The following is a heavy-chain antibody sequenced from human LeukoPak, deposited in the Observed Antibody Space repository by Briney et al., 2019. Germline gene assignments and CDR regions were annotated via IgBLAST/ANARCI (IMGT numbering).Heavy chain of an antibody. CDR1: GGSISSYY. CDR3: ARRDYVWGSYGY. V-gene: IGHV4-59*08. J-gene: IGHJ4*02. D-gene: IGHD3-16*01. CDR2: IYYSGST. Sequence: PSETLSLTCTVSGGSISSYYWSWIRQPPGKGLEWIGYIYYSGSTNYNPSLKSRVTISVDTSKNQFSLKLSSVTAADTAVYYCARRDYVWGSYGYWGQGTLVTVSS.